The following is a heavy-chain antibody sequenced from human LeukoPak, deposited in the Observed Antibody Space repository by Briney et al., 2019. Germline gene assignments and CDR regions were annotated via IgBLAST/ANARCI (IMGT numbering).Heavy chain of an antibody. CDR2: IIPILGIA. D-gene: IGHD3-22*01. CDR1: GGTFSSYA. J-gene: IGHJ5*02. Sequence: SVKVSCKASGGTFSSYAISWVRQAPGQGLEWMGRIIPILGIANYAQKFQGRVTITADKSTSTAYMELSSLRSEDAAVYYCASDYYDSSGYPNWFDPWGQGTLVTVSS. CDR3: ASDYYDSSGYPNWFDP. V-gene: IGHV1-69*04.